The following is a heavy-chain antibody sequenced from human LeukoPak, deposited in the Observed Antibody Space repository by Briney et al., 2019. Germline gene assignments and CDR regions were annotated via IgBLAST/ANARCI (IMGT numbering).Heavy chain of an antibody. D-gene: IGHD3-3*01. CDR2: ISYDGSNK. CDR1: GFTFSSYA. V-gene: IGHV3-30-3*01. J-gene: IGHJ4*02. CDR3: ASFAVDY. Sequence: GGSLRLSCAASGFTFSSYAMHWVRQAPGKGLEWVAVISYDGSNKYYADSVKGRFTISRDNSKNTLYLQMNSLRAEDTAVYYCASFAVDYWGQGTLVTVSS.